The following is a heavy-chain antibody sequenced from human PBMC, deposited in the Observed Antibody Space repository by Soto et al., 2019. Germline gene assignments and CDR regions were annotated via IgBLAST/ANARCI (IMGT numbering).Heavy chain of an antibody. J-gene: IGHJ4*02. CDR1: GFSYSPFW. CDR2: IKQDGSEE. Sequence: EVQLVESGGGLVQPGGSLRLSCADSGFSYSPFWMTWVRQAPGKGLEWVALIKQDGSEELYVDSVKGRFTISRDNAKNSVYLQMDRLRVEDTAVYYCTGGSGLLQPDWGQGTLVTVSS. D-gene: IGHD6-19*01. CDR3: TGGSGLLQPD. V-gene: IGHV3-7*04.